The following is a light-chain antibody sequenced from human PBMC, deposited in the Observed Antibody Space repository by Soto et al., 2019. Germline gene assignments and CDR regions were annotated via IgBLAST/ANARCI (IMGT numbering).Light chain of an antibody. CDR1: QSVSSSY. V-gene: IGKV3-20*01. Sequence: EIVLTQSPGTLSLSPGERATLSCRASQSVSSSYLAWYQQKPGQAPRLLIYGASSRATGIPDRFSGSESGTDFTLTISRLEPEDFGVYYCQQYGSSPRTFGQGTKVEIK. CDR2: GAS. CDR3: QQYGSSPRT. J-gene: IGKJ1*01.